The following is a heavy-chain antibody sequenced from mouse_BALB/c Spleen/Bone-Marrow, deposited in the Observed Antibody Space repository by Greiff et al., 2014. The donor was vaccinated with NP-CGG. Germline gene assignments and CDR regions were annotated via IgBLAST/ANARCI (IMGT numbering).Heavy chain of an antibody. D-gene: IGHD5-1*01. CDR3: ARDYSGYFDF. V-gene: IGHV7-3*02. CDR1: GFTFTDYF. J-gene: IGHJ2*01. Sequence: EVNVVESGGGLVQPGGSLRLSCTTSGFTFTDYFMTWVRQPPGKALEWLGLIRNKPNGYTTEYNPSVKGRFTISRDNSQGILYLQMNTLRAEDSAIYYCARDYSGYFDFWGQGTTLTVSS. CDR2: IRNKPNGYTT.